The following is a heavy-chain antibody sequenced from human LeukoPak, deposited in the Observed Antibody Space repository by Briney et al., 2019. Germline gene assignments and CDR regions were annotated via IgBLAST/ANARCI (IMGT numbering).Heavy chain of an antibody. J-gene: IGHJ2*01. V-gene: IGHV4-39*01. Sequence: SETLSLTCTVSGGSISSSSYYWGWIRQPPGKGLEWIGSIYYSGNTYYNPSLKSRVTISVDTSKNQFSLKLSSVTAADTAVYYCVRRRAAGYDYWYFDLWSRGTLVTVSS. D-gene: IGHD3-9*01. CDR2: IYYSGNT. CDR1: GGSISSSSYY. CDR3: VRRRAAGYDYWYFDL.